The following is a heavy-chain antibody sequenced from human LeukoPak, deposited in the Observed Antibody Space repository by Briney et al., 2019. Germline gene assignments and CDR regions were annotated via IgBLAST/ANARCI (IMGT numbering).Heavy chain of an antibody. D-gene: IGHD3-3*01. CDR3: AKGVRFLEWLSYYYYYYMDV. J-gene: IGHJ6*03. Sequence: GGSLRLSCAASGFTFSSYAMSWVRQAPGKGLEWVSAISGSGGSTHYADSVKGRFTISRDNSKNTLYLQMNSLRAEDTAVYYCAKGVRFLEWLSYYYYYYMDVWGKGTTVTVSS. V-gene: IGHV3-23*01. CDR1: GFTFSSYA. CDR2: ISGSGGST.